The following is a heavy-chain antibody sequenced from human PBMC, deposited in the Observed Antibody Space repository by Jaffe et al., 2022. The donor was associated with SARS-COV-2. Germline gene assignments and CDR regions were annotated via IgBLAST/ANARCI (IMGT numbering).Heavy chain of an antibody. V-gene: IGHV3-33*01. J-gene: IGHJ4*02. Sequence: QVQLVESGGGVVQPGRSLRLSCAVSGFIFSSYGMHWVRQAPGKGLEWVAVIWYDGSKKYYADSVKGRFTISRDNSKNTLYLQMNSLRAEDTAVYYCARPGLPTFVYYFDSWGQGTLVTVSS. CDR3: ARPGLPTFVYYFDS. CDR1: GFIFSSYG. D-gene: IGHD1-1*01. CDR2: IWYDGSKK.